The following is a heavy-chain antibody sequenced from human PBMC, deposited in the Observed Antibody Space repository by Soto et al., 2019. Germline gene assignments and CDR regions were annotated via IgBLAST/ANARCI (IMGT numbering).Heavy chain of an antibody. V-gene: IGHV1-18*04. J-gene: IGHJ5*02. CDR1: GYTFTSYG. Sequence: ASVKVSCKASGYTFTSYGISWVRQAPGRGLEWMGWISAYNGNTNYAQKLQGRVTMTTDTSTSTAYMELRSLRSDDTAVYYCARGVGLLYYYDSSGSNWFDPWGQGTLVTVSS. D-gene: IGHD3-22*01. CDR3: ARGVGLLYYYDSSGSNWFDP. CDR2: ISAYNGNT.